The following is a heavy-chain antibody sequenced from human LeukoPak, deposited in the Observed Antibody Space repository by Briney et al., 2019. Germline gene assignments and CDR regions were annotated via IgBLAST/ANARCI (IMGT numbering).Heavy chain of an antibody. J-gene: IGHJ4*02. Sequence: GRSLRLSCAASRFTFSTYAMHWVRQAPGKGLEWVAVISYDGSNKDYADSVKGRFTISRDNSKNTLYLQMNTLRAEDTAVYYCARGAYSGYDKYFDYWGQGTLVTVSS. D-gene: IGHD5-12*01. V-gene: IGHV3-30*01. CDR1: RFTFSTYA. CDR2: ISYDGSNK. CDR3: ARGAYSGYDKYFDY.